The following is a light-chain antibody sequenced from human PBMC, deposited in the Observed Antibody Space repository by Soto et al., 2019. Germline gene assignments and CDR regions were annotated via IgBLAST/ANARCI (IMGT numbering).Light chain of an antibody. CDR1: HIGSKN. J-gene: IGLJ2*01. CDR2: RDV. V-gene: IGLV3-9*01. CDR3: QVWDSTAVV. Sequence: SYELTQPLSVSVALGQTARIPCGGNHIGSKNVHWYQQSPGQAPVLVIYRDVNRPSGISERLSGSNSGNTATLTISRAQAGDEADYYCQVWDSTAVVFGGGTKLTVL.